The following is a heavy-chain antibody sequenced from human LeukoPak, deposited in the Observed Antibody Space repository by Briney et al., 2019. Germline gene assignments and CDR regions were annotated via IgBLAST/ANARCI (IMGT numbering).Heavy chain of an antibody. Sequence: GASVKVSCKASGYTFTSYGISWVRQAPGQGLEWMGGIIPIFGTANYAQKFQGRVTITADESTSTAYMELSSLRSEDTAVYYCASGLAGSSWSWGQGTLVTVSS. CDR3: ASGLAGSSWS. V-gene: IGHV1-69*13. CDR2: IIPIFGTA. CDR1: GYTFTSYG. J-gene: IGHJ5*02. D-gene: IGHD6-13*01.